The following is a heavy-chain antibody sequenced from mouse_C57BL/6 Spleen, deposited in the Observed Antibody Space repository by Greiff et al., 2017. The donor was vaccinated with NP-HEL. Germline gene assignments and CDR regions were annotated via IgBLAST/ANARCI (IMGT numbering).Heavy chain of an antibody. CDR2: IDPEDGET. J-gene: IGHJ4*01. Sequence: VHVKQSGAELVKPGASVKLSCTASGFNIKDYYMHWVKQRTEQGLEWIGRIDPEDGETKYAPKFQGKATITADTSSNTAYLQLSSLTSEDTAVYYCAPYGSSSYYYAMDYWGQGTSVTVSS. CDR1: GFNIKDYY. CDR3: APYGSSSYYYAMDY. V-gene: IGHV14-2*01. D-gene: IGHD1-1*01.